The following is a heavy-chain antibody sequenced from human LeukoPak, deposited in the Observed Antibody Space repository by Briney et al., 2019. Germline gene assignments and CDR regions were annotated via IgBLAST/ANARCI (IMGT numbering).Heavy chain of an antibody. Sequence: GGSLRLSRAPSGFTLSSYELNWVRQAPRKGLQWVSYVRSSGSTRDYEDSVKGRFNISRDNSKNTLHLQMNTLRAHDTAVYYCAKCPYGLGSYAIAGVYWGQGTVVTVSS. V-gene: IGHV3-48*03. CDR1: GFTLSSYE. J-gene: IGHJ4*02. CDR3: AKCPYGLGSYAIAGVY. CDR2: VRSSGSTR. D-gene: IGHD3-10*01.